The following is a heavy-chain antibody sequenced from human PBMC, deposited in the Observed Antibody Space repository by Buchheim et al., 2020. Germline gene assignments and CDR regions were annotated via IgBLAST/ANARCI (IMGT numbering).Heavy chain of an antibody. Sequence: QVQLVESGGGVVQPGRSLRLSCAASGFTFSSYGMHWVRQAPGKGLEWVAVISYDGSNKYSADSVKGRFTISRDNSKNTLYLQMNSLRAEDTAVYYCAKGGIPYYDSSGYNLWGQGTL. D-gene: IGHD3-22*01. V-gene: IGHV3-30*18. CDR2: ISYDGSNK. CDR3: AKGGIPYYDSSGYNL. CDR1: GFTFSSYG. J-gene: IGHJ4*02.